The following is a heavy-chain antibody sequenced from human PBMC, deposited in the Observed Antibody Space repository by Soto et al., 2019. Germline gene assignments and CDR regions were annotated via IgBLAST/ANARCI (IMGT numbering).Heavy chain of an antibody. J-gene: IGHJ4*02. CDR1: GFTFSSYG. CDR3: AKDPSYCSGGSCLQYYFHY. V-gene: IGHV3-30*18. Sequence: QVQLVESGGGVVQPGRSLRLSCAASGFTFSSYGMHWVRQAPGKGLEWVAVISYDGSNKYYADSVKGRFTISRDNSKNTLYLQMNSLRADDTAVYYCAKDPSYCSGGSCLQYYFHYWGQGTLVTVSS. D-gene: IGHD2-15*01. CDR2: ISYDGSNK.